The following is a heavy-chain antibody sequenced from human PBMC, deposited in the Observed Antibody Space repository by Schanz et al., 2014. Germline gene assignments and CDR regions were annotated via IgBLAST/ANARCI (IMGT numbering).Heavy chain of an antibody. D-gene: IGHD2-21*02. CDR1: GFTFDTYT. V-gene: IGHV3-21*01. CDR3: ARDRWRPPHAFHM. CDR2: ISSSSTYI. J-gene: IGHJ3*02. Sequence: HSCAASGFTFDTYTMHWVRQAPGKGLEWVSSISSSSTYIYYADSLRGRFTISRDNAKNSLYLQLNSLRAERTRVYYCARDRWRPPHAFHMRDQWTVIDVSS.